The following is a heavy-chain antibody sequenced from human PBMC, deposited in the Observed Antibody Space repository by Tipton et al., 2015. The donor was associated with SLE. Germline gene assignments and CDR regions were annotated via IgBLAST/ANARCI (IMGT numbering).Heavy chain of an antibody. J-gene: IGHJ5*02. CDR3: ARAAYYYGSGSYYNVGWFDP. CDR1: GGSISSSSYY. V-gene: IGHV4-39*07. D-gene: IGHD3-10*01. Sequence: TLSLTCTVSGGSISSSSYYWGWIRQPPGKGLEWIGSIYYSGSTYYNPSLKSRVTISVDTSKNQFSLKLNSVTAADTAVYYCARAAYYYGSGSYYNVGWFDPWGQGTLVTVSS. CDR2: IYYSGST.